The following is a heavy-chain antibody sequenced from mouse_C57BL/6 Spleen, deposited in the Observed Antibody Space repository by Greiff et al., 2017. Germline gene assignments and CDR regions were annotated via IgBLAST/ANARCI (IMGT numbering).Heavy chain of an antibody. Sequence: EVKVVESGGGLVKPGGSLKLSCAASGSTFSSYAMSWVRQTPEKRLEWVATISAGGSYTYFPCNVKGRFTISRDNAKNNLYLQMSHLKAEDTAMYYCAGEGGTVVASYYAMDYWGQGTSVTVSS. CDR2: ISAGGSYT. D-gene: IGHD1-1*01. CDR3: AGEGGTVVASYYAMDY. V-gene: IGHV5-4*01. J-gene: IGHJ4*01. CDR1: GSTFSSYA.